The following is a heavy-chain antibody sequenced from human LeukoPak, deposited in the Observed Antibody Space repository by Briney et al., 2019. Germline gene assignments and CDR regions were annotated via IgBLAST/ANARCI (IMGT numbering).Heavy chain of an antibody. J-gene: IGHJ3*02. Sequence: GGSLRLSCAASGFTFSSYAMSWVRQAPGEGLEWASAISGSGGSTYYADSVKGRFTISRDNSKNTLYLQLNSLRAEDTAVYYCAKSSSWYDAFDIWGQGTMVTVSS. CDR1: GFTFSSYA. V-gene: IGHV3-23*01. CDR3: AKSSSWYDAFDI. CDR2: ISGSGGST. D-gene: IGHD6-13*01.